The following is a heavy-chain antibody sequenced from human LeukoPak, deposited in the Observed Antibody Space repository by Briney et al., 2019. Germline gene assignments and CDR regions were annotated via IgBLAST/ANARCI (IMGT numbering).Heavy chain of an antibody. CDR2: INPNSGGT. J-gene: IGHJ4*02. CDR1: GYTFTGYY. Sequence: GASVKVSCKASGYTFTGYYMHWERQAPGQGLEWMGWINPNSGGTNYAQKFQGRVTMTRDTSISTAYMELSRLRSDDTAVYYCARETIFGVPESDWGQGTLVTVSS. D-gene: IGHD3-3*01. CDR3: ARETIFGVPESD. V-gene: IGHV1-2*02.